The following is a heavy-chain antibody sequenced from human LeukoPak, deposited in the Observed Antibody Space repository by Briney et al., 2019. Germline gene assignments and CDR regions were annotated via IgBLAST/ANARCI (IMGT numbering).Heavy chain of an antibody. CDR1: GGSFSGYY. D-gene: IGHD7-27*01. V-gene: IGHV4-34*01. CDR3: ARGEANRGYFDY. Sequence: SSETLSLTCAVYGGSFSGYYWSWIRQPPGKGLEWIGEINHSGSTNYNPSLKSRVTISVDTSKNQFSLKLSSVTAADTAAYYCARGEANRGYFDYWGQGTLVTVSS. CDR2: INHSGST. J-gene: IGHJ4*02.